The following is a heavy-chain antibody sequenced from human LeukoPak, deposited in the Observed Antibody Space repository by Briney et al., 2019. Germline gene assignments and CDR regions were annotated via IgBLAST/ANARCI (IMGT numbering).Heavy chain of an antibody. CDR1: GFTFSDYD. CDR3: ATSLVVLITHDVFDI. CDR2: IREDGSNK. D-gene: IGHD3-22*01. Sequence: GGSLRLSCAASGFTFSDYDMHWVRQAPGKGLEWMAFIREDGSNKFYADSLKGRFTISRDNSKNTVYLQMNSLRAEDTAVYYCATSLVVLITHDVFDIWGQGTMVTVSS. V-gene: IGHV3-30*02. J-gene: IGHJ3*02.